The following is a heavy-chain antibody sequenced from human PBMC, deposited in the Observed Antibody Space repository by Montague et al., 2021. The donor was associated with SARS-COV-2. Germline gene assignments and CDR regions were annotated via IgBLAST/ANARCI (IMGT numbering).Heavy chain of an antibody. D-gene: IGHD1-26*01. CDR1: GGSISSGDYF. J-gene: IGHJ4*02. V-gene: IGHV4-39*01. CDR3: ARQGRDLSRWERTYYSDY. Sequence: SETLSLTCSVSGGSISSGDYFWGWIRQPPGRGLEWIASISSDGRTHYNPSLKSRVIISVDTSRGQFSLELTSVTAADTAVYYCARQGRDLSRWERTYYSDYWGQGTLVTVSS. CDR2: ISSDGRT.